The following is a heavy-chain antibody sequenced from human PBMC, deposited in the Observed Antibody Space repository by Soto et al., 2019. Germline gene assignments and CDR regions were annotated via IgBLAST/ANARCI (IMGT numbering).Heavy chain of an antibody. CDR2: TYYRSKWYN. Sequence: SQTLSLTSAISGDSVSSNSAAWNWIRQSPSRGLEWLGRTYYRSKWYNDYAVSVKSRITINPDTSKNQFSLQLNSVTPEDTAVYYCARESYSSSWYQLYYFDYWGQGTLVTVSS. J-gene: IGHJ4*02. CDR3: ARESYSSSWYQLYYFDY. V-gene: IGHV6-1*01. CDR1: GDSVSSNSAA. D-gene: IGHD6-13*01.